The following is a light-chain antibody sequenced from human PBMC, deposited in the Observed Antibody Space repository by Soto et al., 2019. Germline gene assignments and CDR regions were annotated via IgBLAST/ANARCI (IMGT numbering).Light chain of an antibody. J-gene: IGKJ3*01. CDR3: QQRYRTPPFS. Sequence: DIQMTQSPSSLSASVGDRVTITCRASQSIGNSLNWYQQRSGKAPRLLIYAASSLQSGVPSRFSGGGSGTHFTLANSGLQPEDFATYYCQQRYRTPPFSFGPGTKVDFK. CDR1: QSIGNS. V-gene: IGKV1-39*01. CDR2: AAS.